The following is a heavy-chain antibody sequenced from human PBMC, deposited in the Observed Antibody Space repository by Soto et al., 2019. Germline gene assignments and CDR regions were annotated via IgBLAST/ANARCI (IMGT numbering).Heavy chain of an antibody. CDR3: ARSSGYSYGSNY. V-gene: IGHV3-53*02. CDR2: IYSGGST. D-gene: IGHD5-18*01. Sequence: EVQLVETGGGLIQPGGSLRLSCAASGFTVSSNYMSWVRQAPGKGLEWISVIYSGGSTYYADSVKGRFTISRDNSKNTLYLQMNSLRAEDTAVYYCARSSGYSYGSNYWGQGTLVTVSS. J-gene: IGHJ4*02. CDR1: GFTVSSNY.